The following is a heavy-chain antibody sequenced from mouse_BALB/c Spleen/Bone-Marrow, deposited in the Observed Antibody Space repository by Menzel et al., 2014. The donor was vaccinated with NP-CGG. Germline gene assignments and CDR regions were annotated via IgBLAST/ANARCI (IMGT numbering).Heavy chain of an antibody. CDR2: ISSGSSTT. J-gene: IGHJ2*01. Sequence: DVQLQESGGGLVQPGGSRKLSCAASGFTFSSFAMHWVRQAPEKGLEWVAYISSGSSTTYYADTVMGRFTISRDNPKNTLFLQMTSLRSEDTAMYYCARSGSSSGYFDYWGQGTTLTVSS. V-gene: IGHV5-17*02. CDR1: GFTFSSFA. D-gene: IGHD1-1*01. CDR3: ARSGSSSGYFDY.